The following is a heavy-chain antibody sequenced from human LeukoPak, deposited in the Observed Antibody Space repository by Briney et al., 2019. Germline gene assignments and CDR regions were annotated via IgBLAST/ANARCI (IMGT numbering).Heavy chain of an antibody. Sequence: PSETLSLTCSVSGGSISSYYWNWIRQPPGKGLEWIGYIYYSGSTKYNPSLKSRVTICVDTSKNQFSLKLSSVTAADTAVYYCASTFQGNFDYWGQGTLVTVSS. CDR2: IYYSGST. CDR1: GGSISSYY. J-gene: IGHJ4*02. CDR3: ASTFQGNFDY. V-gene: IGHV4-59*01. D-gene: IGHD2/OR15-2a*01.